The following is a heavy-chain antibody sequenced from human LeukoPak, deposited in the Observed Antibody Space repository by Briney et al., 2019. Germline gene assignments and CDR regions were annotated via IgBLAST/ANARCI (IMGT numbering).Heavy chain of an antibody. CDR2: INPNGGST. CDR3: ASHAAAGTFWFDP. Sequence: ASVKVSCKASGYTFSNYYIHWVRQAPGQGLEWLGLINPNGGSTNPAPKFRGRVTLTRDVSSSTAYMELSSLRSEDTAVYYCASHAAAGTFWFDPWGQGTLVTVSS. J-gene: IGHJ5*02. V-gene: IGHV1-46*01. D-gene: IGHD6-13*01. CDR1: GYTFSNYY.